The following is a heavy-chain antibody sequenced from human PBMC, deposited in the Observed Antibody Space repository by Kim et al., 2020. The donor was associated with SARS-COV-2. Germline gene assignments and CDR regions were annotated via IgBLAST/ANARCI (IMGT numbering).Heavy chain of an antibody. J-gene: IGHJ3*02. CDR3: ARARITMIVVDAFDI. Sequence: PSRKRRITITVDTSKNQFTLKLSSVTAADTAVYYCARARITMIVVDAFDIWGQGTMVTVSS. V-gene: IGHV4-31*02. D-gene: IGHD3-22*01.